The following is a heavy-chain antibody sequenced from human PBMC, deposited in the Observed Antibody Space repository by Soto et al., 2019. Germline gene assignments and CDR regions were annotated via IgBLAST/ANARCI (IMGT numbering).Heavy chain of an antibody. V-gene: IGHV1-3*01. CDR2: INAGNGNT. CDR1: GYTFTSYA. Sequence: ASVKVSCKASGYTFTSYAMHWVRQAPGQRLEWMGWINAGNGNTKYSQKFQGRVTITRDTSASTAYMELSSLKASDTAMYYCARHGGGPLEGPWGQGTLVTVSS. J-gene: IGHJ5*02. CDR3: ARHGGGPLEGP. D-gene: IGHD3-16*01.